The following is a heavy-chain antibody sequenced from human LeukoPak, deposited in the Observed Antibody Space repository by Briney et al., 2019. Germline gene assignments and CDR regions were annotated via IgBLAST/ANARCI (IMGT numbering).Heavy chain of an antibody. CDR3: ARDRAPLVIVVAGY. V-gene: IGHV3-30*04. Sequence: PGRSLRLSCAASGFTFSSYAMHWVRQAPGKGLEWVAVISYDGSNKYYADSVKGRFTISRDNSKNTLYLQMNSLRAEDTAVYYCARDRAPLVIVVAGYWGQGTLVTVSS. CDR2: ISYDGSNK. J-gene: IGHJ4*02. CDR1: GFTFSSYA. D-gene: IGHD6-19*01.